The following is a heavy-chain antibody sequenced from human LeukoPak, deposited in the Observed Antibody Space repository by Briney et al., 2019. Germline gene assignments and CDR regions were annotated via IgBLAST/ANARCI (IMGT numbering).Heavy chain of an antibody. D-gene: IGHD3-10*01. V-gene: IGHV3-48*04. CDR2: ISSSSSTI. CDR3: ARPSLITMVRGGFLGMDV. CDR1: GFTFSSYS. Sequence: PGGSLRLSCAASGFTFSSYSMNWVRQAPGKGLEWVSYISSSSSTIYYADSVKGRFTISRDNAKNSLYLQMNSLRAEDTAVYYCARPSLITMVRGGFLGMDVWGQGTTVTVSS. J-gene: IGHJ6*02.